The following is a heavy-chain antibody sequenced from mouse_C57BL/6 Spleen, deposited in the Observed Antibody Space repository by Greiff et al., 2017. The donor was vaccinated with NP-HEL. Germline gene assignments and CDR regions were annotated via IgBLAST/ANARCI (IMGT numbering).Heavy chain of an antibody. J-gene: IGHJ2*01. CDR1: GYAFSSSW. Sequence: VQLQQSGPELVKPGASVKISCKASGYAFSSSWMNWVKQRPGKGLEWIGRIYPGDGDTNYNGKFKGKATLTADKSSSTAYMQLSSLTSEDSAVYFCASGGYYYGSSYVDYWGQGTTLTVSS. CDR2: IYPGDGDT. V-gene: IGHV1-82*01. CDR3: ASGGYYYGSSYVDY. D-gene: IGHD1-1*01.